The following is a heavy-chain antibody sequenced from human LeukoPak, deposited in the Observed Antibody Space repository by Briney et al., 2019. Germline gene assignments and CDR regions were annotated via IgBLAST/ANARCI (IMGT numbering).Heavy chain of an antibody. V-gene: IGHV4-59*08. CDR3: ARTLNWGSLYYFDY. D-gene: IGHD7-27*01. CDR1: VGSISSYF. Sequence: SETLSLTRTVSVGSISSYFWAWIRQPPPKGLEWMGYIYYSGSTNYNPSLKSRVTMSVDTSKNQFSLKLSSVTAADTAVYYCARTLNWGSLYYFDYWGQGTLVTVSS. J-gene: IGHJ4*02. CDR2: IYYSGST.